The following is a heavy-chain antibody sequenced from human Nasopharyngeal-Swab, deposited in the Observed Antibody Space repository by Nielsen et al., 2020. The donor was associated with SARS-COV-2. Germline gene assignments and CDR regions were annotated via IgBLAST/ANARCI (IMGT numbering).Heavy chain of an antibody. Sequence: RQAPGKGLEWIGEINHSGGTNYNPSLKSRVTISVDTSKNQFSLKLSSVTAADTAVYYCARVTGYYYYYMDVWGKGTTVTVSS. D-gene: IGHD3-9*01. CDR2: INHSGGT. CDR3: ARVTGYYYYYMDV. V-gene: IGHV4-34*01. J-gene: IGHJ6*03.